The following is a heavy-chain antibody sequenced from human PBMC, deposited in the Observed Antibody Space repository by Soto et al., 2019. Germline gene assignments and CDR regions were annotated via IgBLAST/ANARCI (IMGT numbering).Heavy chain of an antibody. CDR1: GFTFSYYA. Sequence: EVQLLESGGGLVQPGGSLRLSCAASGFTFSYYAMSWVRQAPGKGLEWVSDINGSGGSIYYADSVKGRFTISRDNSKTTVYLQMNSLRAEHTAIYYCAKTYSGYDYADYRGQGTGVIVSS. CDR2: INGSGGSI. D-gene: IGHD5-12*01. V-gene: IGHV3-23*01. CDR3: AKTYSGYDYADY. J-gene: IGHJ4*02.